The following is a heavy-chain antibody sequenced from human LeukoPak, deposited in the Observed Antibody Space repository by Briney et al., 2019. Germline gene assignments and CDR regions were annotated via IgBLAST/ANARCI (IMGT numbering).Heavy chain of an antibody. J-gene: IGHJ4*02. Sequence: SQTLSLTCALSGDSVSSNSAAWNWIRQSPSRGLEWLGRTYYRSQWYNDYGKSVKSRITIIPDTSKNQFSLQLKSVTPEDTAVYFCAREVAVAGPQDYWGQGTLVTVSS. V-gene: IGHV6-1*01. D-gene: IGHD6-19*01. CDR2: TYYRSQWYN. CDR1: GDSVSSNSAA. CDR3: AREVAVAGPQDY.